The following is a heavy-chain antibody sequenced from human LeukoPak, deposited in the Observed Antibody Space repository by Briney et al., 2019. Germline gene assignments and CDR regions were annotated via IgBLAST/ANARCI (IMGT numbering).Heavy chain of an antibody. CDR3: AKDMVYLYYYYYYGMDV. CDR2: ISGDGGST. Sequence: PGGSLRLSCAASGFTFDDYAMHWVRHAPGKGLEWVSLISGDGGSTYYADSVKGRFTISRDNSKNSLYLQMNSLRTEDTALYYCAKDMVYLYYYYYYGMDVWGQGTTVTVSS. CDR1: GFTFDDYA. D-gene: IGHD5/OR15-5a*01. V-gene: IGHV3-43*02. J-gene: IGHJ6*02.